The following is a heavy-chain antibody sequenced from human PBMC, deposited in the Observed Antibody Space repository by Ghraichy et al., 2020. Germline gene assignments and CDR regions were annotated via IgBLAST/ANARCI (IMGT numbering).Heavy chain of an antibody. CDR3: AKRIAVAGFGRGGLDV. CDR2: IDYSGGNT. V-gene: IGHV3-23*01. J-gene: IGHJ6*02. D-gene: IGHD6-19*01. Sequence: GGSLRLSCAASGFTFSNFAMSWVRQAPGKGLEWVSTIDYSGGNTYYADSVKGRFTISRDNSKNTLYLHMNSLRAEDTAVYYCAKRIAVAGFGRGGLDVWGQGTTITVSS. CDR1: GFTFSNFA.